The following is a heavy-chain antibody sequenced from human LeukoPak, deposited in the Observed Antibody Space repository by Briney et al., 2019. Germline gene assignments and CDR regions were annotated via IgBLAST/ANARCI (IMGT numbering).Heavy chain of an antibody. J-gene: IGHJ6*02. Sequence: PSETLSLTCTVSGGSTTSGDCYWSWIRQHPGKGLEWIGYIYYSGSTYYNPFLKSRVTISVDTSKNQFSLKLSSVTAADTAVYYCARAGNGGDYNYGMDVWGQGTTVTVSS. D-gene: IGHD2-8*01. CDR3: ARAGNGGDYNYGMDV. V-gene: IGHV4-31*03. CDR1: GGSTTSGDCY. CDR2: IYYSGST.